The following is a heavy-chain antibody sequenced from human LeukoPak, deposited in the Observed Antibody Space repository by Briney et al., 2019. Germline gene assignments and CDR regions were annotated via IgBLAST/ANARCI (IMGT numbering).Heavy chain of an antibody. CDR1: RASISSPNYF. V-gene: IGHV4-39*07. J-gene: IGHJ6*03. CDR3: ARLGYYGSGSVRYYYHYMDV. Sequence: SETLSLTCSVSRASISSPNYFWGWIRQSPGKGLEWIGNIYYSGTTYYNPSLPSLKGRVTVLIDTSKNQFSLKLSSVTAADTAVYYCARLGYYGSGSVRYYYHYMDVWGKGTTVTVSS. CDR2: IYYSGTT. D-gene: IGHD3-10*01.